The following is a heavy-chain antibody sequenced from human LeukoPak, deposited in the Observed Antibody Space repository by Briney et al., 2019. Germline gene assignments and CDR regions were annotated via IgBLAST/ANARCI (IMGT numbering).Heavy chain of an antibody. CDR3: ARVRRYYYDSSGYPRGYFDL. Sequence: SETLSLTCTVSGGSISSYYWSWIRQPPGKGLEWIGYIYYSGSTNYNPSLKSRVTISVDTSKNQFSLKLSSVTAADTAVYYCARVRRYYYDSSGYPRGYFDLWGRGTLVTVSS. J-gene: IGHJ2*01. V-gene: IGHV4-59*01. CDR1: GGSISSYY. D-gene: IGHD3-22*01. CDR2: IYYSGST.